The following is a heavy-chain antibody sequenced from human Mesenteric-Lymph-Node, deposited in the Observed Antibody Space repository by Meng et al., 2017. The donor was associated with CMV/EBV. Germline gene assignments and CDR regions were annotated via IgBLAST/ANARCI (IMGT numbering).Heavy chain of an antibody. CDR1: GFTFSSYA. Sequence: GESLKISCAASGFTFSSYAMNWVRQAPGKGLEWVSGISGSGGSTYYADSVKGRFTISRDNSKNTLYLQMNNLRAEDTAIYYCTREKVEDSASLDYWGQGTLVTVSS. CDR3: TREKVEDSASLDY. CDR2: ISGSGGST. D-gene: IGHD1-26*01. V-gene: IGHV3-23*01. J-gene: IGHJ4*02.